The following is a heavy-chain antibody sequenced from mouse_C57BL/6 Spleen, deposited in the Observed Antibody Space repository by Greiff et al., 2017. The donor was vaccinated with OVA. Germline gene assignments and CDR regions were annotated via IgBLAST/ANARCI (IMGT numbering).Heavy chain of an antibody. J-gene: IGHJ3*01. CDR2: ISYDGSN. V-gene: IGHV3-6*01. D-gene: IGHD1-1*01. CDR1: GYSITSGYY. Sequence: ESGPGLVKPSQSLSLTCSVTGYSITSGYYWNWIRQFPGNKLEWMGYISYDGSNNYNPSLKNRISITRDTSKNQFFLKLNSVTTEDTATYYCARDHYYGSSYVAYWGQGTLVTVSA. CDR3: ARDHYYGSSYVAY.